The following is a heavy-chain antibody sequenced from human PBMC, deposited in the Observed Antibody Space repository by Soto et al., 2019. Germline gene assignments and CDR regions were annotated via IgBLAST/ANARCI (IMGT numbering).Heavy chain of an antibody. CDR3: AKDSRSGGIRNWFDP. Sequence: GGSLRLSCAASGFTFSSYAMSWVRQAPGKGLEWVSAISGSGGSTYYADSVKGRFTISRNNSKNTLYLQMNSLRAEDTAVYYCAKDSRSGGIRNWFDPWGQGTLVTVSS. V-gene: IGHV3-23*01. J-gene: IGHJ5*02. CDR2: ISGSGGST. D-gene: IGHD2-15*01. CDR1: GFTFSSYA.